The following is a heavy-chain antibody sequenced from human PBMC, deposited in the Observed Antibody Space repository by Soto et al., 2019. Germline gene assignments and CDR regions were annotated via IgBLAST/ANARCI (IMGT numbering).Heavy chain of an antibody. CDR1: CGSISSGGYY. CDR3: ARAGIMITFGGVIVLNWFDP. Sequence: QVQLQESGPGLVKPSQTLSLTCTVSCGSISSGGYYWSWIRQHPGKGLEWIGYIYYSGSTYYNPSLKSRVTISVDTSKNQFSLKLSSVTAADTAVYYCARAGIMITFGGVIVLNWFDPWGQGTLVTVSS. D-gene: IGHD3-16*02. CDR2: IYYSGST. V-gene: IGHV4-31*03. J-gene: IGHJ5*02.